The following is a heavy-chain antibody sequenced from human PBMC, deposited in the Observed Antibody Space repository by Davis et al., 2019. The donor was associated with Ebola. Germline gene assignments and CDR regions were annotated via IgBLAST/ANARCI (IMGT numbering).Heavy chain of an antibody. CDR3: ARAQFPTTSDH. J-gene: IGHJ4*02. Sequence: ASVKVSCKASVYTFTHYGITWVRQAPGQGLEWMGWINPHNGNTNYAQNVQGRVIMTSDTATTTAYMEVGSLRSDDTAVYYCARAQFPTTSDHWGQGTLVTVSS. CDR1: VYTFTHYG. CDR2: INPHNGNT. V-gene: IGHV1-18*04. D-gene: IGHD1-1*01.